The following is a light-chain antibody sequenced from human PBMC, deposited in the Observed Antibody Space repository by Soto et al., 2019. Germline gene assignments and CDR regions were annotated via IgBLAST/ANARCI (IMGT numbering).Light chain of an antibody. CDR1: QSLLHITGETY. V-gene: IGKV2D-29*02. CDR2: EVS. CDR3: MQNTQLPPT. J-gene: IGKJ5*01. Sequence: DVVMTQTPLSLSVAPGQPASISCKSSQSLLHITGETYLFWYLQKPGQSPQLLIYEVSTRVSGVPDRFSGSGSGTDFTLEISRVETDDVGIYYCMQNTQLPPTFGQGTRLDIX.